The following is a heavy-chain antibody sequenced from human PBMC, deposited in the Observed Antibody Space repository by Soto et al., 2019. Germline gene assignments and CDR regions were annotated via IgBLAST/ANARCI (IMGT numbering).Heavy chain of an antibody. V-gene: IGHV1-8*01. D-gene: IGHD3-10*01. J-gene: IGHJ6*02. CDR2: MNPNSGNT. CDR1: GYTFTSYD. Sequence: ASVKVSCKASGYTFTSYDINWVRQATGQGLEWMGWMNPNSGNTGYAQKFQGRVTMTRNTSISTAYMELSSLRSEDTAVYYCARRGLLWFGELSPFDYYYGMDVWGQGTTVTVSS. CDR3: ARRGLLWFGELSPFDYYYGMDV.